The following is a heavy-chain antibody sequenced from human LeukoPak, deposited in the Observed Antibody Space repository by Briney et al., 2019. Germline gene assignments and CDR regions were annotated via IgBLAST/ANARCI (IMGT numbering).Heavy chain of an antibody. Sequence: AGGSLRLSCAASGFSFSTSTMNWVRQAPGRGLEWVSSMSSSGSSIYYADSVKGRFTISRDNAKTSLYLQMNSLRAEDTAVYYCAKDPYCSSTSCHGDAFDIWGQGTMVTVSS. CDR3: AKDPYCSSTSCHGDAFDI. CDR2: MSSSGSSI. V-gene: IGHV3-21*04. D-gene: IGHD2-2*01. J-gene: IGHJ3*02. CDR1: GFSFSTST.